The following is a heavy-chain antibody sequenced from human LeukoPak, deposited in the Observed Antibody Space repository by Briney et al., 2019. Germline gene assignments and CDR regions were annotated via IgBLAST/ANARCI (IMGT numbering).Heavy chain of an antibody. J-gene: IGHJ4*02. CDR3: ARTDFWGNFDY. Sequence: PGGSLRLSCAASGFTFSSYSMSWVRQAPGKGLEWVSYISSSSSTIYYADSAKGRFTISRDNAKNSLYLQMNSLRAEDTAVYYCARTDFWGNFDYWGQGTLVTVSS. CDR2: ISSSSSTI. V-gene: IGHV3-48*01. CDR1: GFTFSSYS. D-gene: IGHD3-3*01.